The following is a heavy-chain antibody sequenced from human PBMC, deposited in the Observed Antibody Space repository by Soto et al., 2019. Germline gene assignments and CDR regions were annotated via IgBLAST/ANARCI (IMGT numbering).Heavy chain of an antibody. D-gene: IGHD3-10*01. V-gene: IGHV4-59*08. J-gene: IGHJ6*03. CDR2: IYYSGST. CDR1: GGSISSYY. Sequence: SETLSLTCTVSGGSISSYYWSWIRQPPGKGLEWIGYIYYSGSTNYNPSLKSRVTISVDTSKNQFSLKLSSVTAADTAVYYCARHSGYYYGSGSYSLYYYYMDVWGKGTTVTVSS. CDR3: ARHSGYYYGSGSYSLYYYYMDV.